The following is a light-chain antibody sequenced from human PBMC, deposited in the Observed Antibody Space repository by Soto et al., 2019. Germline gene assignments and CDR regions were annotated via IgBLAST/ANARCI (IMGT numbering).Light chain of an antibody. V-gene: IGKV3-11*01. CDR2: DAS. J-gene: IGKJ4*01. Sequence: EYVLTQSPATLPLSPGERATLSCRASQSVATYLAWYQQKPGQAPRLLMYDASNRATGIPARFSGSGSGTDFTLTISSLEPEDFAVYYCQQRSDWPLTFGGGTKVEIK. CDR1: QSVATY. CDR3: QQRSDWPLT.